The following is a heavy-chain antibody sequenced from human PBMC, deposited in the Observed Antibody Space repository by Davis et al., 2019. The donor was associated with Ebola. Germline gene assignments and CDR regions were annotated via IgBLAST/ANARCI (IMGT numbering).Heavy chain of an antibody. CDR2: IFPGDSDT. CDR3: ARMKVTTYYFDY. CDR1: GYNFRNYW. J-gene: IGHJ4*02. D-gene: IGHD5-18*01. Sequence: GGSLRLSCKDPGYNFRNYWIAWVRQMPGKGLEFMGIIFPGDSDTKYSPSFQGQVTISADKSISTAYLQWSSLKASDTAMYYCARMKVTTYYFDYWGQGTLVTVSS. V-gene: IGHV5-51*01.